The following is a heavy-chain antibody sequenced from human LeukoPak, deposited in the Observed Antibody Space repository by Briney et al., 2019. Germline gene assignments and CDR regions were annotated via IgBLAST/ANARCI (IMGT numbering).Heavy chain of an antibody. V-gene: IGHV3-7*01. J-gene: IGHJ3*02. CDR3: ARDRLEGATKGVSDAFDI. D-gene: IGHD1-26*01. Sequence: PGGSLRLSCAASGFTFTSYWMSWVRQAPGKGLEWVANIDQDGSEKNYVASVKGRFTISRDNAKNSLYLQMNSLRAEDTAVYYCARDRLEGATKGVSDAFDIWGQGTMVTVSS. CDR1: GFTFTSYW. CDR2: IDQDGSEK.